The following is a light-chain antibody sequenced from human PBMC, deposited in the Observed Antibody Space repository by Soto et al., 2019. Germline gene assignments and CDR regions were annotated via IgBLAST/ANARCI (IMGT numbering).Light chain of an antibody. CDR2: DDD. Sequence: SVLTQPPSVSAAPGQKVTISCSGSSSNIGGNSVSWYQQLPGNAPKLLIYDDDKRPSGIPDRFSGSKSGTSATLGITGFQNGDEADYYCGSWDSSLGAYGSASGTKVTV. V-gene: IGLV1-51*01. CDR3: GSWDSSLGAYG. CDR1: SSNIGGNS. J-gene: IGLJ1*01.